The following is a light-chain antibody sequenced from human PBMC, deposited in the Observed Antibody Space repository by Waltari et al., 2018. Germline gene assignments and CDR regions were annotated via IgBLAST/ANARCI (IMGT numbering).Light chain of an antibody. J-gene: IGLJ1*01. CDR1: NSDIGDSSY. CDR2: AVS. V-gene: IGLV2-14*03. Sequence: QSALTQPASVSGSPGQSITISCSGTNSDIGDSSYVSWDQQHPGRAPKVLIFAVSRRPSGVSDRFSGSRSGNAASLTISGLQAQDAADYSCSSYKRSTSFVFGTGTTVTVL. CDR3: SSYKRSTSFV.